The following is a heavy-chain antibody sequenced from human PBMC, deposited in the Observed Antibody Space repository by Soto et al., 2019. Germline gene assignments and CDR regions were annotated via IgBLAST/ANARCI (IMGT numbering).Heavy chain of an antibody. CDR3: ARAPPGPSPRWVL. D-gene: IGHD1-1*01. CDR2: IYPTGST. J-gene: IGHJ3*01. Sequence: SETLCLTCTVSGGSISSGGYSWSWIRQSPEKGLEWLGCIYPTGSTYYHPSLKSRVTISIDTSRNQFSLNLTSVTAADTAVYYCARAPPGPSPRWVLLGQGPPVTVS. CDR1: GGSISSGGYS. V-gene: IGHV4-30-2*06.